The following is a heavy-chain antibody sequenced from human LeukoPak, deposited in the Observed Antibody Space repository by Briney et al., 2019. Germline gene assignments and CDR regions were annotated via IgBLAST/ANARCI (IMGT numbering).Heavy chain of an antibody. Sequence: XGSXXLSCAASGFTFSSXAMSWXRXVPGKXLEWVSAISGSGGSTYYADSVKGRFTISRDNSKNTLFLQMNSLRAEDTAVYYCAKTIATSATGYWGQGTLVTVSS. CDR2: ISGSGGST. CDR1: GFTFSSXA. D-gene: IGHD6-13*01. V-gene: IGHV3-23*01. J-gene: IGHJ4*02. CDR3: AKTIATSATGY.